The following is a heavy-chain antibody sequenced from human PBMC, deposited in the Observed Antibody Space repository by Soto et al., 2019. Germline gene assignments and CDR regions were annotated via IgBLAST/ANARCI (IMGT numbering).Heavy chain of an antibody. J-gene: IGHJ2*01. CDR2: IWYDGSKR. V-gene: IGHV3-33*01. CDR3: ARDGSGPQVRYFDL. D-gene: IGHD3-3*01. Sequence: GGSLRLSCAASAFIFMSYGIHFFRQAPCKGLEWVAMIWYDGSKRYYADSVKGRFTISRDNSKNALFLEMNTLRAEDTALYYCARDGSGPQVRYFDLWGRGTLVTVSS. CDR1: AFIFMSYG.